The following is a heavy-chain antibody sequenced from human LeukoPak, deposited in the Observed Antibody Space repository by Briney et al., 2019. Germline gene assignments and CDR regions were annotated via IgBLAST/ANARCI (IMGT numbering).Heavy chain of an antibody. D-gene: IGHD2-15*01. J-gene: IGHJ3*02. CDR3: ARGYCSGGSCYSGDAFDI. CDR2: ISSSSSYI. CDR1: GFAFSSYS. V-gene: IGHV3-21*01. Sequence: PGGSLRLSCAASGFAFSSYSMNWVRQAPGKGLEWVSSISSSSSYINYGDSVKGRFTISRDNAKNSLYLQMNSLRAEDTAVYYCARGYCSGGSCYSGDAFDIWGQGTMVTVSS.